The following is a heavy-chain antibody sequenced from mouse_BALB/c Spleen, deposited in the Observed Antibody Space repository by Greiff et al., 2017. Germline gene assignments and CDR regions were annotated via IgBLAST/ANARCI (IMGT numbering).Heavy chain of an antibody. CDR2: ISSGGSYT. D-gene: IGHD1-1*01. CDR3: TRHNYCGSSYVLCYFGD. Sequence: EVHLVESGGDLVKPGGSLKLSCAASGFTFSSYGMSWVRQTPDKRLEWVATISSGGSYTNYPDSVKGRFTISRDNAKNTLCLQMSSLKSEDTAMYYGTRHNYCGSSYVLCYFGDWGEGTTLTVSS. CDR1: GFTFSSYG. V-gene: IGHV5-6*01. J-gene: IGHJ2*01.